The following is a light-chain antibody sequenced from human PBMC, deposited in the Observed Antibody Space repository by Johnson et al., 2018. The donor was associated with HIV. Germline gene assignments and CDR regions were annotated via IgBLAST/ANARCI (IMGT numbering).Light chain of an antibody. CDR3: GTWDSSLRAYV. Sequence: QSVLTQPPSVSAASGQKVTISCSGSSSNIGNNYVSWYQQLPGTAPKLLIYENNKRPSGIPDRLSGSKSGTSATLGITGLQPGDEADDYCGTWDSSLRAYVFGTGTKVTVL. CDR2: ENN. CDR1: SSNIGNNY. J-gene: IGLJ1*01. V-gene: IGLV1-51*02.